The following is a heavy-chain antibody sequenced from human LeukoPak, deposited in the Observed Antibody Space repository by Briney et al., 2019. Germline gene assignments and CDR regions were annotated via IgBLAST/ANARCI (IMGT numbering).Heavy chain of an antibody. D-gene: IGHD1-26*01. CDR2: IIPILGIA. CDR1: GGTFSSYA. Sequence: ASVKVSCKASGGTFSSYAISWVRQAPGQGLEWMGRIIPILGIANYAQKFQGRVTITADKSTSTAYMELSSLRAEDTAVYYCARRSGSRGSDYWGQGTLVTVSS. V-gene: IGHV1-69*04. CDR3: ARRSGSRGSDY. J-gene: IGHJ4*02.